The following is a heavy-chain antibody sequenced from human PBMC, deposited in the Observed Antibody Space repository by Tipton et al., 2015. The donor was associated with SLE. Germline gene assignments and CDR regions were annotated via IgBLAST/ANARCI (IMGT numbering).Heavy chain of an antibody. CDR1: GFIFSNYT. CDR3: ARRITLDY. J-gene: IGHJ4*02. V-gene: IGHV3-43*01. Sequence: SLRLSCAASGFIFSNYTMHWVRQAPGKGLEWVSLISWDGGSTYYADSVKGRFTISRDSSKNMLYLQMNSLRPEDTAVYFCARRITLDYWGQGTLVTVSS. CDR2: ISWDGGST. D-gene: IGHD3-16*01.